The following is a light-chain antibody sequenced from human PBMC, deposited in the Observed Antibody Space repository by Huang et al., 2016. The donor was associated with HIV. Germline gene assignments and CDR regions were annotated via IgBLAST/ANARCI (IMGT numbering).Light chain of an antibody. Sequence: AIQMTQSPSSLSASVGDRVTITCRASQGIRNDLGWYQQKPGKAPKLLIYATSSLQSGVPSRFSGSGSGTDFTLTISSLQPEDFATYYCLQDYNYTFTFGPGTKVDIK. J-gene: IGKJ3*01. V-gene: IGKV1-6*01. CDR3: LQDYNYTFT. CDR2: ATS. CDR1: QGIRND.